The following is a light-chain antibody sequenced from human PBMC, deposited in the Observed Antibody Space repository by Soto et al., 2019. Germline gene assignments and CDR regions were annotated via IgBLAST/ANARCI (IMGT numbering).Light chain of an antibody. CDR3: SSYTTSSTPYV. Sequence: ALTQPASVSGSPGQSITISCTGTDSDVGGYNYVSWYQQHPGKAPKLMIYEVSNRPSGVSTRFSGSKSGNTASLTISGLQAEDEADYYCSSYTTSSTPYVFGTGTKVTVL. V-gene: IGLV2-14*01. CDR1: DSDVGGYNY. CDR2: EVS. J-gene: IGLJ1*01.